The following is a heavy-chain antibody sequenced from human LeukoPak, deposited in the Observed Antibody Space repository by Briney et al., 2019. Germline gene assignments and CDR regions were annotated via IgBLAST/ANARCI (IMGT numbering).Heavy chain of an antibody. CDR2: INPSGGST. D-gene: IGHD2-2*01. V-gene: IGHV1-46*01. CDR3: ARDQGVVVVPAAIVH. CDR1: GYTFTSYY. J-gene: IGHJ5*02. Sequence: GASVKVSCKASGYTFTSYYMHWVRQAPGQGLEWMGIINPSGGSTSYAQKFQGRVTMTRDTSTSTVYMELRSLRSDDTAVYYCARDQGVVVVPAAIVHWGQGTLVTVSS.